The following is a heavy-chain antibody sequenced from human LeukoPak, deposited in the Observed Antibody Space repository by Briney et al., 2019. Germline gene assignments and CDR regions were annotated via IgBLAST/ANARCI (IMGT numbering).Heavy chain of an antibody. Sequence: NPGGSLRLSCAASGFIFSSYNMNWVRQAPGKGLEWVSFISSSSSYIYYADSVKGRFTISRDNAKNSLYLQMNSLRAEDTAVYHCARAPGYRSFLDYWGQGTLVTVSS. CDR3: ARAPGYRSFLDY. D-gene: IGHD6-13*01. J-gene: IGHJ4*02. CDR1: GFIFSSYN. V-gene: IGHV3-21*01. CDR2: ISSSSSYI.